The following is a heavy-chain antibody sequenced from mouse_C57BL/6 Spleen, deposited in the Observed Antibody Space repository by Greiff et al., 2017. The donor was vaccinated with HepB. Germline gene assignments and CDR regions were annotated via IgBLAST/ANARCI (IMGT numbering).Heavy chain of an antibody. CDR3: ARGAYGSNAMDY. CDR2: INYDGSST. Sequence: EVKVVESEGGLVQPGSSMKLSCTASGFTFSDYYMAWVRQVPEKGLEWVANINYDGSSTYYLDSLKSRFIISRDNAKNILYLQMSSLKSEDTATYYCARGAYGSNAMDYWGQGTSVTVSS. D-gene: IGHD1-1*01. CDR1: GFTFSDYY. J-gene: IGHJ4*01. V-gene: IGHV5-16*01.